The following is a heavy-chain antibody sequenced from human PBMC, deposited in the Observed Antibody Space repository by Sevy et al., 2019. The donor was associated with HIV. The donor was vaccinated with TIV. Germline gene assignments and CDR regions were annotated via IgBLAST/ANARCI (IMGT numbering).Heavy chain of an antibody. D-gene: IGHD4-17*01. CDR1: GGSISSSSYY. CDR2: IYYSGST. J-gene: IGHJ4*02. Sequence: SETLSLTCTVSGGSISSSSYYWGWIRQPPGKGLEWIGSIYYSGSTYYNLSLKSRVTISVDTSKNLFSLKLSSVTAADTAVYYCARHWATVTKAYYFDYWGQGTLVTVSS. CDR3: ARHWATVTKAYYFDY. V-gene: IGHV4-39*01.